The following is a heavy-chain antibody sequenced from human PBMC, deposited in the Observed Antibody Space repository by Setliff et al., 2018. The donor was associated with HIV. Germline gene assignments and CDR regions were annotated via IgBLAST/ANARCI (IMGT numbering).Heavy chain of an antibody. Sequence: PSETLSLTCAVYGGSFSGYYWSWIRQSPGKGLEWIGEINHSGSTNYNPSLKSRVTISVDTSENQFSLKLSSVTAADTAVYYCARGNSRRLRVHYYYYYMDVWGKGTTVTVSS. CDR1: GGSFSGYY. J-gene: IGHJ6*03. V-gene: IGHV4-34*01. D-gene: IGHD4-17*01. CDR3: ARGNSRRLRVHYYYYYMDV. CDR2: INHSGST.